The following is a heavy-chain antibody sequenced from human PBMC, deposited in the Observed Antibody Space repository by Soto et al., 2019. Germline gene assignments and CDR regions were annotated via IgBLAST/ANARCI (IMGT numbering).Heavy chain of an antibody. CDR1: GFSLSTSGVG. D-gene: IGHD3-9*01. V-gene: IGHV2-5*02. J-gene: IGHJ4*02. CDR2: IYWDDSK. CDR3: AHKGPEDWPLDY. Sequence: QITLKESGPTLVRPTQILTLTCAFSGFSLSTSGVGVGWIRQPPGKALEWLAVIYWDDSKHYSPSLRNRLTITKDTSKNQVVLTMTNMDPMDTGTYYCAHKGPEDWPLDYWGQGTLVTVSS.